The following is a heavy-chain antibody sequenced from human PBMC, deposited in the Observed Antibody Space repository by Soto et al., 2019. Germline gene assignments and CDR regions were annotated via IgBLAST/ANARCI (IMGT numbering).Heavy chain of an antibody. V-gene: IGHV5-51*01. CDR3: VRHGRSGGSSYSGWFDP. D-gene: IGHD2-15*01. CDR2: IYPIGSDA. Sequence: GESLKISCEASGYIFANYWIGWVRQMPGKGLELMGIIYPIGSDARYSPSFQGQVIISADKSINTAYLQWSSLRASDTAIYYCVRHGRSGGSSYSGWFDPWGQGTLVTVSS. CDR1: GYIFANYW. J-gene: IGHJ5*02.